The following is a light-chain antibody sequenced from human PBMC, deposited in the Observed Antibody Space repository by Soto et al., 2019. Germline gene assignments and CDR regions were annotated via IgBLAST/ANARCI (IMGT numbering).Light chain of an antibody. CDR1: QSVISN. CDR2: GAS. Sequence: EIVMTQSPATLSVSPGERATLSCRASQSVISNLACYQQKPGQAPRLLIYGASTRATGIPARFSGSGSGAEFTLTISSLQSEDFAVYYCHQYNNWPLTFGGGTQVEIK. J-gene: IGKJ4*01. CDR3: HQYNNWPLT. V-gene: IGKV3-15*01.